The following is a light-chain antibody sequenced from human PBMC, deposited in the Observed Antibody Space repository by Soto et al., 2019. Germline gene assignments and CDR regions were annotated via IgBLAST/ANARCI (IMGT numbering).Light chain of an antibody. Sequence: QSVLTQPRSVSGSPGQSVTISCTGTSSDVGGHDYVSWYQQHPGKAPKLMMYGVSERPSGVPDRFSGSKSGNTASLTISGLQDEDEADYSCCSYAGTYTVVFGGGTKLTVL. CDR1: SSDVGGHDY. CDR2: GVS. J-gene: IGLJ2*01. V-gene: IGLV2-11*01. CDR3: CSYAGTYTVV.